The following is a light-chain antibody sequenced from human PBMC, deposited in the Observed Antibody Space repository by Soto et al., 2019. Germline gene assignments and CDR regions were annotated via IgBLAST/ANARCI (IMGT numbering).Light chain of an antibody. CDR3: QQSENGPLT. Sequence: DIQMTQSPSSLSASVGDRITITCKASQDINKYLNWYQQKLGKAPKLLIYDASNLQRGVPSRFSGSGSGTHFSLSISSLQPEDIATYYCQQSENGPLTFGGGTKVEIK. V-gene: IGKV1-33*01. CDR2: DAS. CDR1: QDINKY. J-gene: IGKJ4*01.